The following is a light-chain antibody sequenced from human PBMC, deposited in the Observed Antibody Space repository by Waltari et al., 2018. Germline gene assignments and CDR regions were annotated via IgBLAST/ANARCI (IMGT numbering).Light chain of an antibody. Sequence: DIQLTQTQSSPSASIGDRVTITRRGSHNMRSYLNWYQQKPGKVPELLIYAASRLQIGVPSRFSGSGSGTDYTLTISSLQPEDFATYYCQQSYTTPYTFGQGTKLEVK. J-gene: IGKJ2*01. CDR2: AAS. CDR3: QQSYTTPYT. V-gene: IGKV1-39*01. CDR1: HNMRSY.